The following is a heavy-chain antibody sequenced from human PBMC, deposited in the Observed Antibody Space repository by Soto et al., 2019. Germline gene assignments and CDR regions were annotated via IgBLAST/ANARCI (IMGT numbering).Heavy chain of an antibody. V-gene: IGHV3-33*01. Sequence: GGSLRLSCAASGFTFSSYGMHWVRQAPGKGLEWVAVIWYDGSNKYYTDSVKGRFTISRDNSKNTLYLQMNSLRAEDTAVYHCARGIAAAGYTQAYYFDYWGQGTQVTV. CDR3: ARGIAAAGYTQAYYFDY. CDR1: GFTFSSYG. D-gene: IGHD6-13*01. CDR2: IWYDGSNK. J-gene: IGHJ4*02.